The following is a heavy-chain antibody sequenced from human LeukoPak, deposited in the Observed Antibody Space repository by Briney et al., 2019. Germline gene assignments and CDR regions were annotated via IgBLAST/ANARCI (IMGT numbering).Heavy chain of an antibody. CDR3: TSRYYYDSSGYLY. D-gene: IGHD3-22*01. Sequence: SGGSLRLSCTASGFTFGDYAMSWVRQAPGKGLEWVGLIRSEAYGGTTEYAASVKGRFTISRNDSKSIAYLQMNSLKTEDTAVYYCTSRYYYDSSGYLYWGQGTLVTVSS. V-gene: IGHV3-49*04. CDR2: IRSEAYGGTT. CDR1: GFTFGDYA. J-gene: IGHJ4*02.